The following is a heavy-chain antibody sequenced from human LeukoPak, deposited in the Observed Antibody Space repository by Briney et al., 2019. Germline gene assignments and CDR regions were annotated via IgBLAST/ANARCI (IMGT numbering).Heavy chain of an antibody. CDR2: ISGSGGST. D-gene: IGHD3-10*01. CDR1: GFTFSSYC. CDR3: AEAASVRGVSY. Sequence: GGSLRLSCAASGFTFSSYCMHWVRQAPGKGLVWVSGISGSGGSTYYADSVKGRFTISRDNSKNTLYLQMNSLRAEDTAVYYCAEAASVRGVSYWGQGTLVTVSS. J-gene: IGHJ4*02. V-gene: IGHV3-23*01.